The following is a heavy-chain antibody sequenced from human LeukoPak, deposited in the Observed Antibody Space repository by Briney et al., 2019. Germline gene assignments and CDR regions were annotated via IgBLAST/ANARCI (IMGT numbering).Heavy chain of an antibody. CDR3: ARGGFGCSSSSCSNWFDP. CDR2: INHSGST. J-gene: IGHJ5*02. CDR1: GGSFSGYY. V-gene: IGHV4-34*01. Sequence: SETLSLTCAVYGGSFSGYYWSWIRQPPGKGLEWIGEINHSGSTNYNPSLKSRVTMSLDTSKSQFSLKLSSVTAADTAVYYCARGGFGCSSSSCSNWFDPWGQGTLVTVSS. D-gene: IGHD2-2*01.